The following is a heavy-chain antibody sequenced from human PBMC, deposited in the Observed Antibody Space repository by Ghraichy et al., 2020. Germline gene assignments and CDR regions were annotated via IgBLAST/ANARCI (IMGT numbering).Heavy chain of an antibody. Sequence: GGSLRLSCAASGFTFSNAWMSWVRQAPGKGLEWVGRIKSKTDGGTTDYAAPVKGRFTISRDDSKNTLYLQMNRLKTEETAVYYCTTSLLWFGELLYPFDYWGQGTLVTGSS. CDR1: GFTFSNAW. CDR2: IKSKTDGGTT. D-gene: IGHD3-10*01. J-gene: IGHJ4*02. CDR3: TTSLLWFGELLYPFDY. V-gene: IGHV3-15*01.